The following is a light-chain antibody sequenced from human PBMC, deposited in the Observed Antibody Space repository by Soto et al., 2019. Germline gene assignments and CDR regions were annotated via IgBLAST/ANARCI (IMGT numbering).Light chain of an antibody. Sequence: VVTQSPASLSVSPGDRVTISFMAGPISSNFAWHQQRPGQAPRLLIYGASVRATGVPARFSGSGSGTDFTLTISCLQSEDFATYYCQQYYSYPPITFGQGTRLEIK. CDR1: PISSN. J-gene: IGKJ5*01. CDR3: QQYYSYPPIT. CDR2: GAS. V-gene: IGKV3-15*01.